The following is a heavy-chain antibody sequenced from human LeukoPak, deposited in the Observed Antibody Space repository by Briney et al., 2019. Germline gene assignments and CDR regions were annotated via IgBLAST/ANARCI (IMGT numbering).Heavy chain of an antibody. CDR3: AAPPRLWFGDLAPVEY. J-gene: IGHJ4*02. CDR1: GFTFSSYA. V-gene: IGHV3-23*01. D-gene: IGHD3-10*01. CDR2: ISGSGGST. Sequence: GGSLRLSCAASGFTFSSYAMSWVRQAPGKGLEWVSAISGSGGSTYYADSVNGRFTISRDNSKNTLYLQMNSLRAEDTAVYYCAAPPRLWFGDLAPVEYWGQGTLVTVSS.